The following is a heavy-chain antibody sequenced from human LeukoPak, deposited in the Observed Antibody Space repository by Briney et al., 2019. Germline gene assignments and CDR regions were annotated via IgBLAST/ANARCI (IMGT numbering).Heavy chain of an antibody. J-gene: IGHJ6*02. CDR1: GGSISSGSYY. D-gene: IGHD3-22*01. CDR3: ARTSSGVSDGMDV. CDR2: IYTSGST. Sequence: SQPLSLTCPVSGGSISSGSYYWSWIRQPAGKGLEWIGRIYTSGSTNYNPSLRSRVTISVDTSKNQFSLKLSSVTAADTAVYYCARTSSGVSDGMDVWGQGTTVTVSS. V-gene: IGHV4-61*02.